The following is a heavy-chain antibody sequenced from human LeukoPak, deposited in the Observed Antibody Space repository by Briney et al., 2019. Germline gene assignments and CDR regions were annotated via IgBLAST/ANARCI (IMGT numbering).Heavy chain of an antibody. CDR1: GFTFSSYS. CDR2: ISTSSSYI. V-gene: IGHV3-21*01. Sequence: PGGSLRLSCAGSGFTFSSYSMNWVRQAPGKGLEWVSSISTSSSYIYYADSVKGRFTISRDNSKNTLYLQMNSLRAEDTAVYYCARGRTLGYSYGYDDYWGQGTLVTVSS. J-gene: IGHJ4*02. D-gene: IGHD5-18*01. CDR3: ARGRTLGYSYGYDDY.